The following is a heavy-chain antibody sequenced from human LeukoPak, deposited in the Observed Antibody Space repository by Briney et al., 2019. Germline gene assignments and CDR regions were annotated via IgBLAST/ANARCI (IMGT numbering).Heavy chain of an antibody. D-gene: IGHD1-14*01. CDR2: IYYSGST. CDR3: ARVKPLRTYPYYNYMDV. V-gene: IGHV4-59*01. Sequence: SETLSLTCTASGVSISSYYWSWIRQPPGKGLEWVGYIYYSGSTNYNPSLKTRVTISVDTSKNQFSLKLSSVTAADTAVYYCARVKPLRTYPYYNYMDVWGKGTTVTVSS. CDR1: GVSISSYY. J-gene: IGHJ6*03.